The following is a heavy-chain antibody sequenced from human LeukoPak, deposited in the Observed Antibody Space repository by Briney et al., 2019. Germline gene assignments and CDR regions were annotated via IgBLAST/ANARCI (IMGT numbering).Heavy chain of an antibody. CDR2: INHSGST. Sequence: SETLSLTCAVYGGSFSGYYWSWIRQPPGKGLEWIGEINHSGSTNYNPSLKSRVTISVDTSKNQFSQKLSSVTAADTAVYYCARRVVGATIYFDYWGQGTLVTVSS. V-gene: IGHV4-34*01. J-gene: IGHJ4*02. CDR3: ARRVVGATIYFDY. D-gene: IGHD1-26*01. CDR1: GGSFSGYY.